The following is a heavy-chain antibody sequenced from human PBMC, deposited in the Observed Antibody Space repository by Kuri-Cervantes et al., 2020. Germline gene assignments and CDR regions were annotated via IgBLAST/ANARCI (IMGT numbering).Heavy chain of an antibody. Sequence: GGSLRLSCAASGFTFSRHAMSWIRQAPGKGLEWVSAVSGSGGSTYYAASVKGRFTVSRENSKNTLYLQMNALRAEDTAVYYCARVGSRRGMDVWGQGTAVTVSS. CDR1: GFTFSRHA. J-gene: IGHJ6*02. D-gene: IGHD2-15*01. CDR2: VSGSGGST. CDR3: ARVGSRRGMDV. V-gene: IGHV3-23*01.